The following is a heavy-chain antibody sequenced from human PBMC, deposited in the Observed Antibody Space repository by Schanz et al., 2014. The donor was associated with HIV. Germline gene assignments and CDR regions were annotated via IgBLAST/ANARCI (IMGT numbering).Heavy chain of an antibody. Sequence: QVQLVQSGAEVKKPGSSVKVSCKASGGSFRSYAISWVRQAPGQGLEWMGGIIPVFGTANYAQKFQGRVTITADESTSTAYMELTSLTSKDTAVYYCARVRGLAVAGTFYHGMDVWGQGTTVTISS. CDR1: GGSFRSYA. J-gene: IGHJ6*02. CDR2: IIPVFGTA. V-gene: IGHV1-69*01. CDR3: ARVRGLAVAGTFYHGMDV. D-gene: IGHD6-19*01.